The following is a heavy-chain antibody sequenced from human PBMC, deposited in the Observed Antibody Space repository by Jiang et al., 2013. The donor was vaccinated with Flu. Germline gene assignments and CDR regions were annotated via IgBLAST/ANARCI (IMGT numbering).Heavy chain of an antibody. V-gene: IGHV4-4*09. CDR2: IYTSGST. Sequence: GSGLVKPSETLSLTCTVSGGSISSYYWSWIRQPPGKGLEWIGYIYTSGSTNYNPSLKSRVTISVDTSKNQFSLKLSSVTAADTAVYYCARARFGDPQGPPYYYYYYYMDVWGKGTTVTVSS. D-gene: IGHD3-10*01. CDR1: GGSISSYY. CDR3: ARARFGDPQGPPYYYYYYYMDV. J-gene: IGHJ6*03.